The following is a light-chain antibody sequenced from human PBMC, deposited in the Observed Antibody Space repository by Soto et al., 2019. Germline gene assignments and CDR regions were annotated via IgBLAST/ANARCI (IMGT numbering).Light chain of an antibody. CDR1: QSISTN. J-gene: IGKJ5*01. V-gene: IGKV3-15*01. CDR3: QQYYDLPIT. CDR2: GAS. Sequence: EIVMTQSPATLSVSPGERATLSCRASQSISTNLAWYHQKPGQAPRLLIYGASTRATGIPARFSGSGSGTEFTLTISSLQSEDFAVYYCQQYYDLPITFGQGTRLEIK.